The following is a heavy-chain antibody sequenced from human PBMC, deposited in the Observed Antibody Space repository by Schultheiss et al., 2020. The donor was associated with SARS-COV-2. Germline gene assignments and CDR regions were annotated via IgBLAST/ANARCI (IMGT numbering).Heavy chain of an antibody. CDR2: ISSSSSYI. V-gene: IGHV3-21*01. J-gene: IGHJ5*02. D-gene: IGHD1-14*01. Sequence: GGSLRLSCAASGFTVSSNYMSWVRQAPGKGLEWVSSISSSSSYIYYADSVKGRFTISRDNAKNSLYLQMNSLRAEDTAVYYCATRSWFDPWGQGTLVTVSS. CDR1: GFTVSSNY. CDR3: ATRSWFDP.